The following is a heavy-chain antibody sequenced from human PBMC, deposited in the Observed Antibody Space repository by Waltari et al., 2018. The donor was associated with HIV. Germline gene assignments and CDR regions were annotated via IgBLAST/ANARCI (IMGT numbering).Heavy chain of an antibody. Sequence: EVKLLESGGGSVEPGGSLSLSCPAPGLPVSSYWMHWLRQAPGQGLEWVANIKQDGSEKHYADSVRGRFTISRDNTKNSLYLQMNSLRAEDTAVYYCAKYSGSYWGAHNWFDPWGQGTLVTVSS. CDR2: IKQDGSEK. V-gene: IGHV3-7*01. J-gene: IGHJ5*02. CDR1: GLPVSSYW. D-gene: IGHD1-26*01. CDR3: AKYSGSYWGAHNWFDP.